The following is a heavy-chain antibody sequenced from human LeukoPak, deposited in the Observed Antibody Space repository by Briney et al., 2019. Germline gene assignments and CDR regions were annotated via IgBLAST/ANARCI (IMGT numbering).Heavy chain of an antibody. J-gene: IGHJ4*02. Sequence: ASVKVSCKASGYTFTSSGFTWVRQAPGQGLEWMGWISAYNGNTYFAPKFEGRLTMTTETSTSTAYMELRNLKSDDTAVYYCARVVYADNDYWGQGTLVIVSS. V-gene: IGHV1-18*01. CDR2: ISAYNGNT. CDR3: ARVVYADNDY. CDR1: GYTFTSSG. D-gene: IGHD2-8*01.